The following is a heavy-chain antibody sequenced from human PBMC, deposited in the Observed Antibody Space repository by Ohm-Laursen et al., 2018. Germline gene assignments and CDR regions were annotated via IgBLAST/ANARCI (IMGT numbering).Heavy chain of an antibody. CDR2: INHRDNS. Sequence: SDTLSLTCTVSGASMDNYYWSWIRQPPGKGLEWIGYINHRDNSNYNPSLKSRVTMSVDTSKNQISLRLTSVTAADTAVYYCARDPLDSWAFDIWSQGTMVTVSS. V-gene: IGHV4-59*12. CDR1: GASMDNYY. CDR3: ARDPLDSWAFDI. D-gene: IGHD3-22*01. J-gene: IGHJ3*02.